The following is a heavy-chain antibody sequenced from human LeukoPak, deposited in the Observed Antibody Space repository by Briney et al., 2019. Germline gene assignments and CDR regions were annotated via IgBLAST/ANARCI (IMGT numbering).Heavy chain of an antibody. CDR2: VKKDASEK. V-gene: IGHV3-7*03. CDR3: ARAYTGYSSSWCQRADAFDI. D-gene: IGHD6-13*01. CDR1: GFTFNGFC. Sequence: GGSLRLSCTPSGFTFNGFCLTWFRQAPGKGLEWVATVKKDASEKYYVDSVKGRFTISRDNSKNTLYLQMNSLRAEDTAVYYCARAYTGYSSSWCQRADAFDIWGQGTMVTVSS. J-gene: IGHJ3*02.